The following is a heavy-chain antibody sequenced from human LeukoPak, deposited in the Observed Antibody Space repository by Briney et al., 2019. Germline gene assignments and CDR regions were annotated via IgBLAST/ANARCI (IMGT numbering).Heavy chain of an antibody. Sequence: TSETLSLTCTVSGYSISSGYYWGWIRQPPGKGLEWIGSIYHSESTYYNPSLKSRVTISVDTSKNQFSLKLSSVTAADTAVYYCARGSGNIWGQGTLVTVSS. V-gene: IGHV4-38-2*02. CDR2: IYHSEST. J-gene: IGHJ1*01. CDR1: GYSISSGYY. D-gene: IGHD1-26*01. CDR3: ARGSGNI.